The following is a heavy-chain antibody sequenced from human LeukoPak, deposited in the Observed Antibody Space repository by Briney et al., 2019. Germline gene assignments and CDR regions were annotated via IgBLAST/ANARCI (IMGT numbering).Heavy chain of an antibody. Sequence: GRSLRLSCAASGFTFSSYAMHWVRQAPGKGLEWVAVISYDGSNKYYADSVKGRFTISRDNSKNTLYLQMNSLRAEDTAVYYCARATGGLNGDSDVYWGQGTLVTVSS. CDR2: ISYDGSNK. CDR1: GFTFSSYA. J-gene: IGHJ4*02. D-gene: IGHD4-17*01. CDR3: ARATGGLNGDSDVY. V-gene: IGHV3-30*01.